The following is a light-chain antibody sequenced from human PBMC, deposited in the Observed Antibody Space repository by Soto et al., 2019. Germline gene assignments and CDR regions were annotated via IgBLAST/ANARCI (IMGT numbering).Light chain of an antibody. V-gene: IGKV4-1*01. J-gene: IGKJ3*01. Sequence: DIVMTQSPDSLAVSLGERATINCKSSQSVLYRSNNKNYLAWYQQKPGQPPKVLIYWASTRESGVPDRFSGSGSGTDFTLTISSLQAEDVAVYYCRQYYSTPFTFGPGTKVDIK. CDR3: RQYYSTPFT. CDR2: WAS. CDR1: QSVLYRSNNKNY.